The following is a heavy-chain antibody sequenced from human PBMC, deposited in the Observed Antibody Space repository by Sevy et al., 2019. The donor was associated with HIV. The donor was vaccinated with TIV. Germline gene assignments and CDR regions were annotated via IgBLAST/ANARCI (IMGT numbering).Heavy chain of an antibody. V-gene: IGHV3-11*06. D-gene: IGHD6-13*01. CDR3: AKDSRVYSSSHFDN. CDR1: GFTFSASY. J-gene: IGHJ4*02. Sequence: GGSLRLSCAASGFTFSASYMSWIRQAPGKGLEWVSYISSGGSYTNDAYSVKGRFTISRDKAKNSLYLQMNSLRAEATAVYYCAKDSRVYSSSHFDNWGRGTLVTVSS. CDR2: ISSGGSYT.